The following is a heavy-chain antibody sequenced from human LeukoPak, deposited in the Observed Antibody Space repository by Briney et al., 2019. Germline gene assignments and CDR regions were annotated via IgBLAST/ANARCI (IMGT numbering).Heavy chain of an antibody. CDR3: ARERLGGSYYRPVEY. D-gene: IGHD1-26*01. Sequence: SQTLSLTCTVSGGSITNGGYYWSWIRQPAGEGLEWIGRIYTTGSTNYNPSLKSRVTISLDTSKNQFSLKLSSVSAEDTALYYCARERLGGSYYRPVEYWGQGTLVTVSS. CDR1: GGSITNGGYY. V-gene: IGHV4-61*02. J-gene: IGHJ4*02. CDR2: IYTTGST.